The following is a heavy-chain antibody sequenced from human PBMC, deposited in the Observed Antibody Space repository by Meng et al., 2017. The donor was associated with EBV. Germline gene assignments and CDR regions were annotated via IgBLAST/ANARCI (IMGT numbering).Heavy chain of an antibody. V-gene: IGHV3-73*02. CDR1: GFTFSGSA. D-gene: IGHD2-2*01. CDR3: TRMSSPLDY. J-gene: IGHJ4*02. CDR2: IRSKAKSYAT. Sequence: EVRRVESGGGLVRPGGSLKLSCAASGFTFSGSAMHWVRQASGKGLEWVGRIRSKAKSYATAYAASVKGRFTISRDDSKNTAYPQMNSLKTEDTAVYYCTRMSSPLDYWGQGTPVTVSS.